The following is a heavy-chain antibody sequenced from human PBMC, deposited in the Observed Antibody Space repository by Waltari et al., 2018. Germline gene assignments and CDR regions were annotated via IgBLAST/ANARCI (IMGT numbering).Heavy chain of an antibody. CDR1: GDSMSGNYW. V-gene: IGHV4-4*02. CDR2: VHRSGRT. J-gene: IGHJ4*02. CDR3: ARDLGSGLYLDS. Sequence: QLQLQQSGPGVVKPSESLSLTCAVSGDSMSGNYWWNWVRQSPGKGLEWIGQVHRSGRTNYHPSFASRVTVSIDTSNNQFSLKMPSPTAADTAMYYCARDLGSGLYLDSWGQGTLVTVS. D-gene: IGHD2-15*01.